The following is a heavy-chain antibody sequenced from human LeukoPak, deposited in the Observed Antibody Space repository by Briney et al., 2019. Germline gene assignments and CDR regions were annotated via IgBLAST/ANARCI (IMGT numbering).Heavy chain of an antibody. Sequence: SETLSLTCTVSGGSISSYYWSWIRQPAGKGLEWIGRIYTSGSTNYNPSLKSRVTISVDKSKNQFSLKLSSVTAADTAVYYCARDSPPNYDFWPSGAFDIWGQGTMVTVSS. CDR3: ARDSPPNYDFWPSGAFDI. CDR2: IYTSGST. V-gene: IGHV4-4*07. CDR1: GGSISSYY. J-gene: IGHJ3*02. D-gene: IGHD3-3*01.